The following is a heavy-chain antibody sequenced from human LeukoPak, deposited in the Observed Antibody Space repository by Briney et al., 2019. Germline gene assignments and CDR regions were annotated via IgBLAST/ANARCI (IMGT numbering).Heavy chain of an antibody. CDR1: GVSISKYY. J-gene: IGHJ4*02. CDR2: VSPGGYT. CDR3: ARIRCGPDQNSSYNH. V-gene: IGHV4-34*01. Sequence: TSETLCLTCAVSGVSISKYYWSWIRQSPGKGLEWIGEVSPGGYTTYSPSLRSRVIIAEDTSENQLSLRLTSVTAADTAIYYCARIRCGPDQNSSYNHWAQGTVVTVSS. D-gene: IGHD2-21*01.